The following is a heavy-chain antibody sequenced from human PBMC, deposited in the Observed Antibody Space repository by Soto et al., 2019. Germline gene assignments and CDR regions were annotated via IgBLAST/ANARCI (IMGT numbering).Heavy chain of an antibody. V-gene: IGHV3-74*01. CDR1: GLTFSNYW. D-gene: IGHD5-12*01. CDR3: AGPFAVDMVF. J-gene: IGHJ4*02. Sequence: EVQLVESGGGLVQPGGSLRLSCTASGLTFSNYWMHWVRQAPGKGLVWVSHINSDGSRTTYADSVKGRFTISRDNAKNTLYLQLNSLRAEDTAMYYCAGPFAVDMVFWGQGTLVTVSS. CDR2: INSDGSRT.